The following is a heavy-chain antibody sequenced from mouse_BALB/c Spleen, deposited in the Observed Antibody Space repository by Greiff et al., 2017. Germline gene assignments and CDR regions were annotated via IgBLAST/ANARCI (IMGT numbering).Heavy chain of an antibody. Sequence: DVHLVESGGGLVQPGGSLKLSCAASGFTFSSYTMSWVRQTPEKRLEWVAYISNGGGSTYYPDTVKGRFTISRDNAKNTLYLQMSSLKSEDTAMYYCARQGYGSSYFDVWGAGTTVTVSS. J-gene: IGHJ1*01. CDR3: ARQGYGSSYFDV. D-gene: IGHD1-1*01. CDR2: ISNGGGST. V-gene: IGHV5-12-2*01. CDR1: GFTFSSYT.